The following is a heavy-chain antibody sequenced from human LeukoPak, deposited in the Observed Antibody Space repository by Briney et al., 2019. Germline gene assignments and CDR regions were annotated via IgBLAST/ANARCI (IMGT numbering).Heavy chain of an antibody. V-gene: IGHV4-38-2*02. J-gene: IGHJ5*02. D-gene: IGHD3-10*01. CDR1: DYSISSNYY. CDR2: IYHSGST. CDR3: ARRPSGFAP. Sequence: SETLSLTCTVSDYSISSNYYWGWIRQPPGGGLEWIGNIYHSGSTSYNPSLKSRVTISADTSKNQFSLNLNSVTAADTAVYYCARRPSGFAPWGQGTLVTVSS.